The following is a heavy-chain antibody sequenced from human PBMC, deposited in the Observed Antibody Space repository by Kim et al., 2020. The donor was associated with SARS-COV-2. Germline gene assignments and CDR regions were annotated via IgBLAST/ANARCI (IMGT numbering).Heavy chain of an antibody. V-gene: IGHV3-72*01. J-gene: IGHJ6*02. D-gene: IGHD2-2*01. CDR3: TRAAGSKTGMDV. Sequence: DSAASVKGRFTISRDESKNSLYLQMNSLETEDTAVYYCTRAAGSKTGMDVWGQGTTVTVSS.